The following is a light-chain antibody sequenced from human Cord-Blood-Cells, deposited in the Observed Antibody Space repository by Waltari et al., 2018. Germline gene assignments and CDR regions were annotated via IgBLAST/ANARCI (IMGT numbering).Light chain of an antibody. CDR2: KAS. Sequence: DIQMTQSPSTLSASVGDRVTITFRASQSISSCLAWYQQEPGKAPKLLIYKASSLESWVPSRFSGSGSGTEFTLTISSLQPDDFATYYCQQYNSYPLTFGGGTKVEIK. J-gene: IGKJ4*01. V-gene: IGKV1-5*03. CDR3: QQYNSYPLT. CDR1: QSISSC.